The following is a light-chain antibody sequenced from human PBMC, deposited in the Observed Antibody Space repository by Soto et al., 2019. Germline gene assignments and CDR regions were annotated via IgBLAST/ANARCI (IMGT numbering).Light chain of an antibody. J-gene: IGKJ4*01. V-gene: IGKV1-39*01. CDR2: AAS. Sequence: DSQLTQSPSSLSASLGDILSITAPASQSVSSYLNWYQQKPGKAPKLLIYAASSLQSGVPSRFSGSGSGTDFTLTISSLQPEDFATYYCQQSHSTPLTFGGGTKVDIK. CDR3: QQSHSTPLT. CDR1: QSVSSY.